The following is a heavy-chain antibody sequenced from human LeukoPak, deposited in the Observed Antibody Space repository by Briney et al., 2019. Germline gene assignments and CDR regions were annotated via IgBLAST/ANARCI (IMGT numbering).Heavy chain of an antibody. V-gene: IGHV1-2*02. CDR2: INPNSGGT. CDR1: GYTFTGYY. CDR3: AREEDYYYYMHV. Sequence: ASVKVSCKASGYTFTGYYMHWVRRAPGQGLEWMGWINPNSGGTNYAQKFQGRVTMTRDTSISTAYMELSRLRSDDTAVYYRAREEDYYYYMHVWGKGTTVTVSS. J-gene: IGHJ6*03.